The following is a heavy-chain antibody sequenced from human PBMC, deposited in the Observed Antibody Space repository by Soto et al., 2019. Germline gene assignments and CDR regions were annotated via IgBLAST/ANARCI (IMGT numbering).Heavy chain of an antibody. D-gene: IGHD3-10*01. Sequence: QVQLVHSGVEVKKPGSSVKVSCKASGGTFSSYAISWVRQAPGHGLEWMGGIIPIFGTANYAQKFQGRVTITADESTSTAYIELSSLRSEDTGVYYCARGRSGSGSPGAFDIWGQGTMVTVSS. J-gene: IGHJ3*02. V-gene: IGHV1-69*01. CDR1: GGTFSSYA. CDR2: IIPIFGTA. CDR3: ARGRSGSGSPGAFDI.